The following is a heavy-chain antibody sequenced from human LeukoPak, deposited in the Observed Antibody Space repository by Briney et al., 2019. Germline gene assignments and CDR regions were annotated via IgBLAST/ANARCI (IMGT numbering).Heavy chain of an antibody. CDR2: INPNSGGT. CDR3: ARGPYDFWSGLNRHWFDP. Sequence: ASVKVSCKASGYTFTGYYMHWVRQAPGQGLEWMGWINPNSGGTNYAQKFQGRVTMTRDTSISTAYMELSRLRSDDTAVYYCARGPYDFWSGLNRHWFDPWGQGTLVTVSS. V-gene: IGHV1-2*02. D-gene: IGHD3-3*01. CDR1: GYTFTGYY. J-gene: IGHJ5*02.